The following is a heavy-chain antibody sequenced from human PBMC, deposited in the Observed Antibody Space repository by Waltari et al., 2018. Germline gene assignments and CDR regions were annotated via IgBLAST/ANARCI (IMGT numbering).Heavy chain of an antibody. Sequence: QLQLQESGPGLVKPSETLSLTCTVSGGSISSSVYYWGWIRQSPGQGLEWIGIIYYSGSTHYNPSLRSRVTISVDTSKNHFSLELSSVTAADTAVYYCARESGRDYYLDYWGQGTLVTVSS. J-gene: IGHJ4*02. CDR3: ARESGRDYYLDY. D-gene: IGHD3-10*01. V-gene: IGHV4-39*07. CDR1: GGSISSSVYY. CDR2: IYYSGST.